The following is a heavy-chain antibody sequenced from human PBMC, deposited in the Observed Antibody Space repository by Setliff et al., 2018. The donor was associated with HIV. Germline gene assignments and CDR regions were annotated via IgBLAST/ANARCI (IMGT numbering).Heavy chain of an antibody. Sequence: ASVKVSCKSSGYTFTSYTMHWVRQAPGQRLEWMGRINAGNGNTKYSQKFQGRVTITRDTSATTAYMELSGLRSEDTAVYYCARREYSSSSPPFDYWGQGTLVTVSS. J-gene: IGHJ4*02. CDR1: GYTFTSYT. CDR3: ARREYSSSSPPFDY. V-gene: IGHV1-3*01. CDR2: INAGNGNT. D-gene: IGHD6-6*01.